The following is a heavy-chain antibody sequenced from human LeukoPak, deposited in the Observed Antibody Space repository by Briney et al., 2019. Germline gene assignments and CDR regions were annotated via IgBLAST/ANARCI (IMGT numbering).Heavy chain of an antibody. CDR2: IYNSGST. V-gene: IGHV4-59*01. CDR3: ARDSSQEGFDY. D-gene: IGHD6-6*01. CDR1: CGSISRYY. Sequence: KPSETLSLTCTVTCGSISRYYWSWIRQPPGKGLEWIGYIYNSGSTNYNPSLKSRVTISVDTSKNQFSLKLSSVTAADTAVYYCARDSSQEGFDYWGQGTLVAVSS. J-gene: IGHJ4*02.